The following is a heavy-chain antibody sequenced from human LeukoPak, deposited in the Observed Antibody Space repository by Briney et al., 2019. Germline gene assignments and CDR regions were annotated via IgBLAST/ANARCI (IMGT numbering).Heavy chain of an antibody. Sequence: GGSLRLSCAASGFTFSSYAMHWVRQAPGKGLEWVAVISYDGSNKYYADSVKGRFTISRDNSKNTLYLQMNSLRAEDTAVYYCARDGAHYGGNSLQQYWGQGTLVTVSS. CDR2: ISYDGSNK. CDR1: GFTFSSYA. V-gene: IGHV3-30-3*01. D-gene: IGHD4-23*01. CDR3: ARDGAHYGGNSLQQY. J-gene: IGHJ4*02.